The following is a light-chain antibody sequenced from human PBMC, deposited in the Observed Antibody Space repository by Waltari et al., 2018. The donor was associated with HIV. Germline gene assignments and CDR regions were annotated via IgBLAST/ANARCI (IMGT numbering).Light chain of an antibody. CDR2: EVT. CDR1: GSYLSHA. CDR3: TSYLSSSSPE. V-gene: IGLV2-14*01. Sequence: QSALAQPASVSGSPGQSITLSCTGVGSYLSHAVSWYQHHPGKAPKVIIYEVTNRPSGVSHRFSGSKSGNTASLTISSLQSEDEADYFCTSYLSSSSPEFGGGTRLTVL. J-gene: IGLJ2*01.